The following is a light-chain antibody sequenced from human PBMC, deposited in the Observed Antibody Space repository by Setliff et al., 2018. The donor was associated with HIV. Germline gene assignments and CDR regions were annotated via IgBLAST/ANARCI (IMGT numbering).Light chain of an antibody. CDR3: QVWDSSSDHHV. Sequence: SYELTQPLSVSVAPGQTANITCGGNNIGDKNVHWYQQKTGQALILVIYRNNNRPFGIPEGFSGSKSGNTATLTIIRAQSGDEADYYCQVWDSSSDHHVFGTGTKVTV. CDR1: NIGDKN. V-gene: IGLV3-9*01. J-gene: IGLJ1*01. CDR2: RNN.